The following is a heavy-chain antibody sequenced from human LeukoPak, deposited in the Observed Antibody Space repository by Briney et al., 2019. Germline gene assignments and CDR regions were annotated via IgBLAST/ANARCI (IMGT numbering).Heavy chain of an antibody. Sequence: GGSLRLSFAASGFTVSSNYMTWVRQAPGKGLECVSVIYSGGSTYYADSVKGRFTISRDNSKNTLYLQMNSLRADDTAVYYCARRAGAYSHPYDYWGQGTLVTVSS. D-gene: IGHD4/OR15-4a*01. CDR3: ARRAGAYSHPYDY. V-gene: IGHV3-53*01. CDR2: IYSGGST. CDR1: GFTVSSNY. J-gene: IGHJ4*02.